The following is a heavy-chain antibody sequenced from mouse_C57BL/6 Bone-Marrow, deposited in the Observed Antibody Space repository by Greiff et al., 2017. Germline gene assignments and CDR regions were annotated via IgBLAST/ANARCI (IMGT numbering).Heavy chain of an antibody. J-gene: IGHJ4*01. V-gene: IGHV1-52*01. CDR1: GYTFTSYW. CDR2: IDPSDSET. CDR3: ARELRLPHYYTMDY. Sequence: QVQLQQPGAELVRPGSSVKLSCKASGYTFTSYWMHWVKQRPIQGLEWIGNIDPSDSETHYNQKFKDKDTLTVDKSSSTAYMQLSSLTSEDSAVXYCARELRLPHYYTMDYWGQGTSVTVSS. D-gene: IGHD3-2*02.